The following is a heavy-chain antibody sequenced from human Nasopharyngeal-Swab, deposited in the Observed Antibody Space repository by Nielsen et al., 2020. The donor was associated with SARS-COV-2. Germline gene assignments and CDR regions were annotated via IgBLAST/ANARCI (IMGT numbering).Heavy chain of an antibody. CDR3: ARGTLIPSSFLIRPLLQD. J-gene: IGHJ4*02. Sequence: SETLSLTCTVSGTSMGPDYWSWIRQSPGKGLEWIGYVFYTGSTTYNPSLKSRVTISLDTSKKQFSLNVRAVTTADTAVYYCARGTLIPSSFLIRPLLQDWGQGVLVTVSS. CDR1: GTSMGPDY. D-gene: IGHD2-21*01. V-gene: IGHV4-59*12. CDR2: VFYTGST.